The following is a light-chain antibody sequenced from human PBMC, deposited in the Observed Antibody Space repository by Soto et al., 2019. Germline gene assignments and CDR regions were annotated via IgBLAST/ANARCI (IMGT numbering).Light chain of an antibody. CDR3: QSYDSSFGV. CDR1: SGSIASNY. Sequence: NFMLTQPHSVSESPGKTVTISCTRSSGSIASNYVQWYQQRPGSAPTTVIYEDNQRPSGVPDRFSGSIDSSSNSASLTISGLKTEDEADYYCQSYDSSFGVFGGGPKLTVL. J-gene: IGLJ2*01. CDR2: EDN. V-gene: IGLV6-57*03.